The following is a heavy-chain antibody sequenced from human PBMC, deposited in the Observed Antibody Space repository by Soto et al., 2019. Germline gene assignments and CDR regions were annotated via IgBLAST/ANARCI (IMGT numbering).Heavy chain of an antibody. CDR1: GFSFSPAW. J-gene: IGHJ6*02. V-gene: IGHV3-15*07. D-gene: IGHD6-13*01. CDR2: MKSYRGGGTT. CDR3: ICQQDFYYGKAV. Sequence: GGSLRLSCTGTGFSFSPAWMNWVRQAPGKGLEWVGRMKSYRGGGTTDYAATVQGRFTISRDDSKNTLYLQMNSLKFEDTALYFCICQQDFYYGKAVWGQGTTVTVSS.